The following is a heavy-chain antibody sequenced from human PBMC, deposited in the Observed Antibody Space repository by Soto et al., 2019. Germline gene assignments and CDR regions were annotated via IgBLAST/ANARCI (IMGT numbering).Heavy chain of an antibody. CDR2: IIPIFGTA. CDR1: GGTFSSYA. Sequence: ASVKVSCKASGGTFSSYAISWVRQAPGQGLEWMGGIIPIFGTANYAQKFQGRVTITADESTSTAYMELSSLRSEDTAVYYCARSKPTFSFDSSGYSWPHKYFFAYWAQGPLVTVSS. D-gene: IGHD3-22*01. J-gene: IGHJ4*02. V-gene: IGHV1-69*13. CDR3: ARSKPTFSFDSSGYSWPHKYFFAY.